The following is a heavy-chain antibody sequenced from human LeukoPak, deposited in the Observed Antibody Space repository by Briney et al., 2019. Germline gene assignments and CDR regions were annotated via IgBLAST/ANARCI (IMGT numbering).Heavy chain of an antibody. CDR2: IYYSGST. CDR3: ARERNKRQFDP. Sequence: PSGTLSLTCTVSGGSISSGDYYWSWIRQPPGKGLEWIGYIYYSGSTYYNPSLKSRVTISVDTSKNQFSLKLSSVTAADTAVYYCARERNKRQFDPWGQGTLVTVSS. J-gene: IGHJ5*02. CDR1: GGSISSGDYY. V-gene: IGHV4-30-4*01.